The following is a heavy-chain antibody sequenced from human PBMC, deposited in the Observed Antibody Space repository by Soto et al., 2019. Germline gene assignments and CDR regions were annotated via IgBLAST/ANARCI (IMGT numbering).Heavy chain of an antibody. CDR2: IYYSGST. CDR1: GGSISSSSYY. Sequence: SETLSLTCTVPGGSISSSSYYWGWIRQPPGKGLEWIGSIYYSGSTYYNPSLKSRVTISVDTSKNQFSLKLSSVTAADTAVYYCARLVYSFLNYYYYMDVWGKGTTVTVSS. J-gene: IGHJ6*03. CDR3: ARLVYSFLNYYYYMDV. D-gene: IGHD4-4*01. V-gene: IGHV4-39*01.